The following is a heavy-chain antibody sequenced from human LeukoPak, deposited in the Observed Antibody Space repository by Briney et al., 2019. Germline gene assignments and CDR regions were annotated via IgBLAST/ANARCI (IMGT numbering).Heavy chain of an antibody. CDR1: GFTFSTYT. CDR2: ISGSGGST. D-gene: IGHD2-8*01. Sequence: GGSLRLSCAASGFTFSTYTMSWVRQAPGKGLEWVSAISGSGGSTYYADSVKGRFTISRDNSKNTLYLQVNSLRAEDTAIYYCAKDRGGCANGVCYTLGAFDVWGHGTMVTVSS. V-gene: IGHV3-23*01. J-gene: IGHJ3*01. CDR3: AKDRGGCANGVCYTLGAFDV.